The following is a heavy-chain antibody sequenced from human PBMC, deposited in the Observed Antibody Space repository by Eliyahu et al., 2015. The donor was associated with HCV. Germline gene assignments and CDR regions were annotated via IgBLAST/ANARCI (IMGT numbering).Heavy chain of an antibody. CDR2: ISGSGGST. CDR3: AGRAVGAPRQVY. Sequence: EVQVLESGGGLVQPGGSLRLSCAASGLTFSSYAMXWVRQAPGKGLEWXSTISGSGGSTYYADSVKGRFTISRDNSKNTLYLQMNSLRAEDTAVYYCAGRAVGAPRQVYWGQGTLVTVSS. CDR1: GLTFSSYA. D-gene: IGHD1-26*01. V-gene: IGHV3-23*01. J-gene: IGHJ4*02.